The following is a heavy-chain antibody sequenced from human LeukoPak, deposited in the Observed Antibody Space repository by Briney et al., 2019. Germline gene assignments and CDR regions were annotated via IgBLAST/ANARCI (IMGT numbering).Heavy chain of an antibody. CDR1: GGTFSSYA. Sequence: GASVKVSCKASGGTFSSYAISWVRQAPGQGLEWMGGIIPIFGTANYALKFQGRVTITADESTSTAYMELSSLRSEDTAVYYCATSPRRDSSGWQPFDYWGQGTLVTVSS. V-gene: IGHV1-69*13. CDR3: ATSPRRDSSGWQPFDY. J-gene: IGHJ4*02. D-gene: IGHD6-19*01. CDR2: IIPIFGTA.